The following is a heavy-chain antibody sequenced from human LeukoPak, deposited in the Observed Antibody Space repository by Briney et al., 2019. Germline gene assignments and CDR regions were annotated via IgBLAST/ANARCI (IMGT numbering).Heavy chain of an antibody. V-gene: IGHV4-30-4*01. CDR1: GGSINSDNYY. D-gene: IGHD5-12*01. Sequence: PSQTLSLTCTVSGGSINSDNYYWSWIRQPPGKGLEWIGFIYHSGTTYYSPSLKRRIIISIDTSKNQFSLKLSSVTAADTAVYYCARKDIVYLGFDPWGQGTLVTVSS. J-gene: IGHJ5*02. CDR3: ARKDIVYLGFDP. CDR2: IYHSGTT.